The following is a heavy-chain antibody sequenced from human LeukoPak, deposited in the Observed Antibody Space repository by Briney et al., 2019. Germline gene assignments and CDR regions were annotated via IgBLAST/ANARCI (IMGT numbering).Heavy chain of an antibody. CDR1: GFTFSSYS. D-gene: IGHD6-19*01. V-gene: IGHV3-21*04. CDR3: AKAPLRAVAGIFDY. CDR2: ISSSSSYI. J-gene: IGHJ4*02. Sequence: GGSLRLSCAASGFTFSSYSMNWVRQAPGKGLEWVSSISSSSSYIYYADSVKGRFTISRDNAKNSLYLQMNSLRAEDTALYYCAKAPLRAVAGIFDYWGQGTLVTVSS.